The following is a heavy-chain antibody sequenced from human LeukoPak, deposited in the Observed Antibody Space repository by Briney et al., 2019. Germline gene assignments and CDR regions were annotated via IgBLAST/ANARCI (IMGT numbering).Heavy chain of an antibody. CDR3: ARDWAPAAIPGYYYYGMDV. V-gene: IGHV1-18*01. Sequence: ASVKVSCKASGYTFTSYGISWVRQAPGQGLEWMGWISAYNGNTNYAQKLQGRVTRTTDTSTSTAYMELRSLRSDDTAVYYCARDWAPAAIPGYYYYGMDVWGQGTTVTVSS. CDR2: ISAYNGNT. J-gene: IGHJ6*02. D-gene: IGHD2-2*02. CDR1: GYTFTSYG.